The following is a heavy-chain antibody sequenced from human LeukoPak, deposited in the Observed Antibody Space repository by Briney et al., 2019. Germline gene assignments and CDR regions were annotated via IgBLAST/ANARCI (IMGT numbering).Heavy chain of an antibody. CDR1: GFTFSDYY. V-gene: IGHV3-11*04. D-gene: IGHD1-7*01. Sequence: PGGSLRLSCAASGFTFSDYYMSWIRQAPGKGLEWVSYISSSGSTIYYADSVKGRFTISRDNAKNSLYLQMNSLRAEDTAVYYCARGYRYNWNYVDYFDYWGQGTLVTVSS. J-gene: IGHJ4*02. CDR3: ARGYRYNWNYVDYFDY. CDR2: ISSSGSTI.